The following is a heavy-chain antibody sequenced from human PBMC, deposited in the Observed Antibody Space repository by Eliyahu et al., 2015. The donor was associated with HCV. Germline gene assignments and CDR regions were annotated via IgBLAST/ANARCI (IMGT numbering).Heavy chain of an antibody. J-gene: IGHJ3*02. CDR1: GXTFSSYS. CDR3: ARDGNPGGARAFDI. V-gene: IGHV3-48*02. Sequence: EVQLVESGGGLVQPGGXXRLXXAASGXTFSSYSMNWXRQAPGKGLEWVSYISSSSSTIYYADSVKGRFTISRDNAKNSLYLQMNSLRDEDTAVYYCARDGNPGGARAFDIWGQGTMVTVSS. D-gene: IGHD1-1*01. CDR2: ISSSSSTI.